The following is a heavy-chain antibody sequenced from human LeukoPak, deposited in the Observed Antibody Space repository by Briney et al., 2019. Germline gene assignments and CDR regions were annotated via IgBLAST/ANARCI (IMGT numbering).Heavy chain of an antibody. V-gene: IGHV4-4*07. CDR1: GGSITFYY. D-gene: IGHD1-1*01. CDR2: IHTSGTT. J-gene: IGHJ4*02. Sequence: SETLSLTCSVCGGSITFYYWNWIRKPAGKGLEWIGRIHTSGTTNYNPSLKSRVTMSIDTSQKKFSLNLTSVTAADTAVYYCASSSWKKTFDYWGQGALVTVSS. CDR3: ASSSWKKTFDY.